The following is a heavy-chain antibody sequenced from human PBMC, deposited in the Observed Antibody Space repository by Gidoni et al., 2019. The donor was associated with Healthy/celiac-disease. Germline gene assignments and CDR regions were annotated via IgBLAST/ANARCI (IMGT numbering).Heavy chain of an antibody. D-gene: IGHD2-15*01. V-gene: IGHV3-30*18. CDR2: ISFDGSHK. CDR3: AKDGICSGGSCAYYFDY. Sequence: QVQLVESGGGVVQPGRSLRLSCAAPGLNFSSYGMHWVRQAPGKGLEWVAVISFDGSHKYYADSVKGRFTISRDNSKNPLYLQMNSLRAEDTAVYYCAKDGICSGGSCAYYFDYWGQGTLVTVSS. CDR1: GLNFSSYG. J-gene: IGHJ4*02.